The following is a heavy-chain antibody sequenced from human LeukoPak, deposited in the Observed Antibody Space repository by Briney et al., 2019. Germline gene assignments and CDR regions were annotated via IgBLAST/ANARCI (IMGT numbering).Heavy chain of an antibody. CDR2: IFTNGDTT. V-gene: IGHV3-64D*09. J-gene: IGHJ6*02. CDR3: VKSPADGLDV. CDR1: GFTFSSYG. Sequence: TGGSLRLSCSASGFTFSSYGMHWVRQAPGKGLEYVSTIFTNGDTTSYAASVKGRFTTSRDDSKNTLYLQMSSLRPEDTAVYYCVKSPADGLDVWGQGATVTVSS.